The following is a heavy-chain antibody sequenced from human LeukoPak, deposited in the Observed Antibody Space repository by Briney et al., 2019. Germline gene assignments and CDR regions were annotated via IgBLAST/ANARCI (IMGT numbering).Heavy chain of an antibody. Sequence: ASVKVSCKASGYTFTSYGISWVRQALGQGLEWMGWISTYNGNTNYAQKLQGRVSMTTDTSTNTAYMELRSLRSDDTAVYYCARDPTVVMVAATPFDYWGQGTLVTVSS. CDR3: ARDPTVVMVAATPFDY. CDR2: ISTYNGNT. V-gene: IGHV1-18*01. CDR1: GYTFTSYG. D-gene: IGHD2-15*01. J-gene: IGHJ4*02.